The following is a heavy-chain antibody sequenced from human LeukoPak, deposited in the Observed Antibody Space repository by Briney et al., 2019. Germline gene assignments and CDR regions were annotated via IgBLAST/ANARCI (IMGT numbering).Heavy chain of an antibody. CDR1: GFTFGDYA. Sequence: GGSLRLSCSASGFTFGDYAMTWVRQAPGKGLEWVGFIRTKAYGRTTEYAASVKGRFTISRDDSKSIAYLQMNSLQTEDTAMYYCSPFDYGDYWGQGTLVTVSS. J-gene: IGHJ4*02. CDR3: SPFDYGDY. V-gene: IGHV3-49*04. CDR2: IRTKAYGRTT. D-gene: IGHD3-16*01.